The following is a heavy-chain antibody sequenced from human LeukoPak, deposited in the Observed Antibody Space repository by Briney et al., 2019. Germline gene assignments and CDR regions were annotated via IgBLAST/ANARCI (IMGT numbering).Heavy chain of an antibody. V-gene: IGHV3-7*01. J-gene: IGHJ4*02. CDR1: GFTFSSYW. CDR2: IKQDGSEK. Sequence: GGSLRLSCAASGFTFSSYWMSWVRQAPGKGLEWVANIKQDGSEKYYVDSVKGRFTISRDNAKNSLYLQMNSLRAEDTAVYYCARDLPHYYDSSGYPQPYWGQGTLVTVSS. D-gene: IGHD3-22*01. CDR3: ARDLPHYYDSSGYPQPY.